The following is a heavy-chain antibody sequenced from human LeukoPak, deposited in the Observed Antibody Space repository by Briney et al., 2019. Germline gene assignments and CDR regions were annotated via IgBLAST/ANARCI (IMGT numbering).Heavy chain of an antibody. Sequence: ASVKVSCKASGYTFTSYSLHWVRQAPGQGLEWMGVINPSGGSTTYAQKFQGRVTMTSDMSTSTVDMELSSLRSEDTAVYFCARDRGRAARYDSWGQGTLVTVSS. J-gene: IGHJ4*02. CDR2: INPSGGST. CDR3: ARDRGRAARYDS. CDR1: GYTFTSYS. D-gene: IGHD6-6*01. V-gene: IGHV1-46*01.